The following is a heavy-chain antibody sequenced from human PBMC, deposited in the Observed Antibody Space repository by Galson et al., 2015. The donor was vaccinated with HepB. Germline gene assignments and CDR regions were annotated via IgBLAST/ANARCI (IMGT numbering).Heavy chain of an antibody. CDR3: AKGTINIDY. CDR1: GFTFSGLG. D-gene: IGHD3-3*01. CDR2: IGVNAGST. Sequence: SLRLSCAASGFTFSGLGMTWVRQAPGKGLECVSAIGVNAGSTDYADSVKGRFTISRDNSKNMLYLQMNNLRAEDTAVYYCAKGTINIDYWGQGTLVTVSS. J-gene: IGHJ4*02. V-gene: IGHV3-23*01.